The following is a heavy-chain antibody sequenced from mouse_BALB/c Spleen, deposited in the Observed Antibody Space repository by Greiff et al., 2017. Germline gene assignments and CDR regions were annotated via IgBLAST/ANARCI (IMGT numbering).Heavy chain of an antibody. Sequence: EVQGVESGGGLVKPGGSLKLSCAASGFTFSSYAMSWVRQTPEKRLEWVASISSGGGSTYYPDTVKGRFTISRDNAKNTLYLQMSSLKSEDTAMYYCARHDGNWFAYWGQGTLVTVSA. J-gene: IGHJ3*01. D-gene: IGHD2-1*01. CDR3: ARHDGNWFAY. CDR2: ISSGGGST. CDR1: GFTFSSYA. V-gene: IGHV5-12-1*01.